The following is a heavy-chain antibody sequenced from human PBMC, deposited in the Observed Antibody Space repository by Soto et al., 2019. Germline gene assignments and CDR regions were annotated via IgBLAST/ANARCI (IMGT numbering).Heavy chain of an antibody. CDR2: ISSSGSTI. CDR3: ARALYNWNPGFGY. D-gene: IGHD1-20*01. J-gene: IGHJ4*02. CDR1: GFTFSSYE. Sequence: GGSLRLSCAASGFTFSSYEMNWVRQAPGKGLEWVSYISSSGSTIYYADSVKGRFTISRDKAKNSLYLQMNSLKAAVTSVYYCARALYNWNPGFGYWGQGTLVTVSS. V-gene: IGHV3-48*03.